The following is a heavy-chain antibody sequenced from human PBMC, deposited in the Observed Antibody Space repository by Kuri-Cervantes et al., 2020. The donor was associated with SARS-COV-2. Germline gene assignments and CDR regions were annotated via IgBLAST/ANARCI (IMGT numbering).Heavy chain of an antibody. CDR3: TRDRKLWSPGPLLFDY. CDR2: IRSKAYGGTT. J-gene: IGHJ4*02. Sequence: GGSLRLSCTASGFTFGDYAMSWFRQAPGKGLEWVGFIRSKAYGGTTEYAASVKGRFTISRDDPKSIAYLQMNSLETEDTAVYYCTRDRKLWSPGPLLFDYWGQGTLVTGSS. CDR1: GFTFGDYA. V-gene: IGHV3-49*03. D-gene: IGHD5-18*01.